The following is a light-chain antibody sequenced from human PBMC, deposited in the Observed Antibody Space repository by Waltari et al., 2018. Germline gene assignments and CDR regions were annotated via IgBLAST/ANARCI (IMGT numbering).Light chain of an antibody. CDR2: KNN. V-gene: IGLV1-47*01. J-gene: IGLJ2*01. Sequence: QAVLTQPPSASGTPGQRVSIPCSAGSSTLASNFVYWYQQLPGMAPKLLIYKNNQRPSGVPDRFSGSKSGTSASLVISGLRSEDEAHYYCTAWDDSLTGVLFGEGTKLTV. CDR3: TAWDDSLTGVL. CDR1: SSTLASNF.